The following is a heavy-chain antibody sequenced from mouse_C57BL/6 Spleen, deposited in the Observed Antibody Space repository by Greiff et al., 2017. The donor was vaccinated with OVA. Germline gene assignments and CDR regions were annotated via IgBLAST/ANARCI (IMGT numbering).Heavy chain of an antibody. J-gene: IGHJ4*01. CDR3: ARGGTWAMDY. V-gene: IGHV1-42*01. CDR1: GYSFTGYY. Sequence: VQLQQSGPELVKPGASVKISCKASGYSFTGYYMNWVKQSPEKSLEWIGEINPSTGGTTYNQKFKAKATLTVDKSSSTALMQHKSLTSEDSAVYYCARGGTWAMDYWGQGTSVTVSS. CDR2: INPSTGGT.